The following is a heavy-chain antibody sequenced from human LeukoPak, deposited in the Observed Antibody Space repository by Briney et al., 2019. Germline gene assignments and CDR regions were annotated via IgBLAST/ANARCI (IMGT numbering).Heavy chain of an antibody. CDR1: GESFRNYY. V-gene: IGHV4-34*01. D-gene: IGHD3-22*01. CDR2: INHSGST. J-gene: IGHJ4*02. Sequence: PSETLSLTSAVYGESFRNYYWSWIPQRPGKGLEWIGEINHSGSTKYNPSLKSRVTISVDRTKYQFSLKLSSVTAADTAVYYCARGPDFYDSSGYYPIWGQGTLVTVSS. CDR3: ARGPDFYDSSGYYPI.